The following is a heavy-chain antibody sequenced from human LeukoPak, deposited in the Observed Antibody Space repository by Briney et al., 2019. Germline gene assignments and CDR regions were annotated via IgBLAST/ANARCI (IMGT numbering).Heavy chain of an antibody. CDR2: IRSKAYGGTT. CDR3: ARDEVGVTTEFDY. CDR1: GFTFGDYA. Sequence: GGSLRLSCTASGFTFGDYAMSWFRQAPGKGLELVGFIRSKAYGGTTEYAASVKGRFTISRDNAKNSLYLQMNSLRVEDTAVYYCARDEVGVTTEFDYWGQGTVVTVSS. D-gene: IGHD1-26*01. J-gene: IGHJ4*02. V-gene: IGHV3-49*03.